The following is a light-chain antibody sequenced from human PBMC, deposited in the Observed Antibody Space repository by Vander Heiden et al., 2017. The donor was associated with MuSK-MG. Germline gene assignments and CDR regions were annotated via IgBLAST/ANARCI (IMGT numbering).Light chain of an antibody. CDR2: CAS. Sequence: IGMTQSPATLTVSPGERATLNCRASQSVSTNIAWYRQKPGQAPRLLIYCASTRATGIPARFSGSGSGTEFTLTISSLQSEDFAVYYCQQYNDWPRTFGEGTKVEI. CDR3: QQYNDWPRT. CDR1: QSVSTN. J-gene: IGKJ1*01. V-gene: IGKV3D-15*01.